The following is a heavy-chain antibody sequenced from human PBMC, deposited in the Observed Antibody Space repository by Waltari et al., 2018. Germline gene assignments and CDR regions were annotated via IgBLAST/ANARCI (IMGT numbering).Heavy chain of an antibody. Sequence: QVQLVQSGAEVKKPGASVKVSCKASGYTFSDYYMHWVRQAPGQGLEWMGIIKPSDGRTTYAQKFQGRVTMTRDTSTSTVYMELSSLRSEDTAVYYCARVSVAGTPHAFDLWGQGTMVTVSS. V-gene: IGHV1-46*01. J-gene: IGHJ3*01. D-gene: IGHD6-19*01. CDR2: IKPSDGRT. CDR1: GYTFSDYY. CDR3: ARVSVAGTPHAFDL.